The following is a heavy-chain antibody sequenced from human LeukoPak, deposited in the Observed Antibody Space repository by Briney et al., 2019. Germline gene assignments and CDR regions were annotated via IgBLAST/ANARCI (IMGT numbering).Heavy chain of an antibody. CDR2: IYTSGST. V-gene: IGHV4-4*07. Sequence: PSETLSLTCTVSGGSISSYYWSWIRQPTGKGLEWIGRIYTSGSTNYNPSLKSRVTISVDKSKNQFSLKLSSVTAADTAVYYCATDSSGYQSYWGQGTLVTFSS. CDR3: ATDSSGYQSY. CDR1: GGSISSYY. J-gene: IGHJ4*02. D-gene: IGHD3-22*01.